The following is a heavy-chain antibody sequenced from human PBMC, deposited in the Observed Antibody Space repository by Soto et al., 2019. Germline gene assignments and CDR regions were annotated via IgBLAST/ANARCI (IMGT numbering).Heavy chain of an antibody. CDR1: GYSISSGYY. V-gene: IGHV4-38-2*02. Sequence: SETLYLICAVSGYSISSGYYWGWIRQPPGKGLEWIGSIYHSGSTYYNPSLKSRVTISVDTSKNQFSLKLSSVTAADTAVYYCARDTLGAARIYNWFDPWGQGTLVTVSS. J-gene: IGHJ5*02. CDR2: IYHSGST. D-gene: IGHD6-6*01. CDR3: ARDTLGAARIYNWFDP.